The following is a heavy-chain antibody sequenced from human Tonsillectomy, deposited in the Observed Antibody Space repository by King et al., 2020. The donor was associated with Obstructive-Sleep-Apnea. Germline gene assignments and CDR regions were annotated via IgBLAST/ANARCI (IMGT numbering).Heavy chain of an antibody. V-gene: IGHV1-2*02. D-gene: IGHD2-2*01. CDR1: GYTFTGYY. J-gene: IGHJ5*02. Sequence: QLVQSGAEVKKPGASVKVSCKASGYTFTGYYMHWVRQAPGQGLEWMGCINPNSGVTNYAQKFQGRVTMTRETSISTAYMELSRLRSDDTAVYYCARDLGYCSSTSCYNWFDPWGQGTLVTVSS. CDR3: ARDLGYCSSTSCYNWFDP. CDR2: INPNSGVT.